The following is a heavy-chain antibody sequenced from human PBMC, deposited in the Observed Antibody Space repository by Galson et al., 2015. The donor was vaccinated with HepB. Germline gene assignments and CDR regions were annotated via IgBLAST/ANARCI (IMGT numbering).Heavy chain of an antibody. J-gene: IGHJ3*02. CDR1: GGSISSDYW. Sequence: SETLSLTCAVSGGSISSDYWWNWVRQAPGKGLEWIGEIYHDVRPNYNPSLKSRVTMSVDKSNNQFSLNLNSVTAADTALYFCATTTRTGSSLGAFDIWGQGTMVTVAS. CDR3: ATTTRTGSSLGAFDI. CDR2: IYHDVRP. D-gene: IGHD3-9*01. V-gene: IGHV4-4*02.